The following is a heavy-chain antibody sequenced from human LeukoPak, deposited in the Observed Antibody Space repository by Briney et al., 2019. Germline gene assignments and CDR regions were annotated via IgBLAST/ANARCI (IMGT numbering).Heavy chain of an antibody. V-gene: IGHV1-3*01. Sequence: PGASVKVSCKASGYTFTNYAMQWVRQAPGQRLEWMGWINAGDGKTRYSQKFQGRVTITRDTSASTAYMELSSLRSEDTAVYYCARGVWFGTKVGYYFDYWRQGTLVTVSS. CDR3: ARGVWFGTKVGYYFDY. D-gene: IGHD3-10*01. CDR2: INAGDGKT. CDR1: GYTFTNYA. J-gene: IGHJ4*02.